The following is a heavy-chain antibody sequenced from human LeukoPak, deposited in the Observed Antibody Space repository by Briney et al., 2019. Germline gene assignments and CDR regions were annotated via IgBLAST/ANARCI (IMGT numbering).Heavy chain of an antibody. D-gene: IGHD3-3*01. Sequence: GGSLRPSCAASGFTFSDYYMSWIRQAPGKGLEWVSYISSSGSTIYYADSVKGRFTISRDNAKNSLYLQMNSLRAEDTAVYYCARHFLDFWSGYSWAYGMDVWGQGTTVTVSS. CDR1: GFTFSDYY. CDR2: ISSSGSTI. J-gene: IGHJ6*02. CDR3: ARHFLDFWSGYSWAYGMDV. V-gene: IGHV3-11*01.